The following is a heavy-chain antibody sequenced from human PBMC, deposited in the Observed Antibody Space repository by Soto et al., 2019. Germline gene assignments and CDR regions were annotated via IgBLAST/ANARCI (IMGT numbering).Heavy chain of an antibody. V-gene: IGHV3-23*01. CDR1: GFTFSSYA. CDR3: TKSRSAMVYYFDF. Sequence: VQVLESGGGLVQPGGSLRLSCAASGFTFSSYAMNWVRQAPGKGLEWVSGISATGVKTYSADSVKGRFTISRDNSKDTVYLEMNSLRAEDTAVYYCTKSRSAMVYYFDFWGLGALVTVSS. J-gene: IGHJ4*02. CDR2: ISATGVKT. D-gene: IGHD1-20*01.